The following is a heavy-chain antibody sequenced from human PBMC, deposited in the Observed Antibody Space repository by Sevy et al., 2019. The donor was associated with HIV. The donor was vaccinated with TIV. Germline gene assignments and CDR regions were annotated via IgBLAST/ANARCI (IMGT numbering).Heavy chain of an antibody. J-gene: IGHJ4*02. CDR3: ARDGGYSIKWYPLY. Sequence: GGFLRLSCAASGFAFSTHAMHWVRQAPGKGLEWVAVISYEGTETFYAASVEGRFTFSRDNSKNMLSLQINSLKPEDTAVYYCARDGGYSIKWYPLYWGQGTLVTVSS. D-gene: IGHD1-26*01. V-gene: IGHV3-30-3*01. CDR1: GFAFSTHA. CDR2: ISYEGTET.